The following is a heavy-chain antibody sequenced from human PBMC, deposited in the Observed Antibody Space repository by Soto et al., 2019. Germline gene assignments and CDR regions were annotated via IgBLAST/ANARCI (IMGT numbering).Heavy chain of an antibody. CDR1: GYTFTSYD. J-gene: IGHJ5*02. D-gene: IGHD6-19*01. V-gene: IGHV1-8*01. CDR3: XXXXXXXAGGFDP. Sequence: QVQLVQSGAEVKKPGASVKVSCKASGYTFTSYDIIWVRQATGQGLEWMGWMNPSTGNTDSAEKFQGRLTMTRNTXXXXXXXXXXXXXXXXXXXXXXXXXXXXXAGGFDPWGQGTLVTVSS. CDR2: MNPSTGNT.